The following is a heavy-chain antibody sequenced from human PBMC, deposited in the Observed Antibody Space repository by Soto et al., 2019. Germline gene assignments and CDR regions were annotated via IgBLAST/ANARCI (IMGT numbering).Heavy chain of an antibody. Sequence: EVQLLESGGGLVQPGGSLRLSCAASGLTFSGYGMSWVRQAPGTGLEWVSASGSGSTTYYADSVKGRFTISGDDSKNILFLQMNSLRAEDTAVYYCVTRSRGLQSSPPRLDSWGQGTLVTVSS. D-gene: IGHD4-4*01. CDR1: GLTFSGYG. J-gene: IGHJ4*02. CDR2: SGSGSTT. V-gene: IGHV3-23*01. CDR3: VTRSRGLQSSPPRLDS.